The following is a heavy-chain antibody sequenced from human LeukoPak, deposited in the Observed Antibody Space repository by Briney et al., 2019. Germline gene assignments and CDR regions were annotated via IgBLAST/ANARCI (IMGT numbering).Heavy chain of an antibody. CDR3: ARTRGSSWYYFSA. V-gene: IGHV4-38-2*02. J-gene: IGHJ5*02. CDR1: GYSISSGYY. D-gene: IGHD6-13*01. Sequence: PSETLSLTCTVSGYSISSGYYWGWIRQPPGKGLEWIGSIYHSGSTYYNPSPKSRVTISVDTSKNQFSLKLSSVTAADTAVYYCARTRGSSWYYFSAWGQGTLVTVSS. CDR2: IYHSGST.